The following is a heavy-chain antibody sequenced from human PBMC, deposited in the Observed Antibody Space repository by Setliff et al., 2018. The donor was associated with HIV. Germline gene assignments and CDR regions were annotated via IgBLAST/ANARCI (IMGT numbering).Heavy chain of an antibody. Sequence: GASVKVSCKASGYIFTSYGISWVRQAPGKGLEWMANFDPEDGETFYAQKFQGRLTMTEDTSTDTAYMELSSLRSDDTAMYYCATDPGYSSTWYSESFQHWGQGTVVTVSS. J-gene: IGHJ1*01. V-gene: IGHV1-24*01. CDR1: GYIFTSYG. CDR2: FDPEDGET. CDR3: ATDPGYSSTWYSESFQH. D-gene: IGHD6-13*01.